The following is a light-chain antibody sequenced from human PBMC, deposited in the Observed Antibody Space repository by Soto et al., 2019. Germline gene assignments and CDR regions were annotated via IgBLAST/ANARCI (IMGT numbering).Light chain of an antibody. V-gene: IGKV3-11*01. CDR2: DAS. Sequence: ETVLTQSPATLSLSPGESATLSCRASQSVSTYLAWYQQKPGQAPRLLIYDASNRVTGIPARFRGSGSGTDFTLTISSLEPYDFAVYYCQQRSNWQITFGQGTRLEIK. CDR1: QSVSTY. J-gene: IGKJ5*01. CDR3: QQRSNWQIT.